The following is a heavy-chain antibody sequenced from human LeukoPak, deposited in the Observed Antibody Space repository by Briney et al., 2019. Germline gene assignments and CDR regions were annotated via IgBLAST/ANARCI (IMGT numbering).Heavy chain of an antibody. Sequence: GGSLRLSCAASGFTVSSNYMSWVRQAPGKGLEWVSAISGSGGSTYYADSVKGRFTISRDNSKNTLYLQMNSLRAEDTAVYYCAKDSDSSGWWTYYFDYWGQGTLVTVSS. CDR3: AKDSDSSGWWTYYFDY. J-gene: IGHJ4*02. CDR2: ISGSGGST. CDR1: GFTVSSNY. D-gene: IGHD6-19*01. V-gene: IGHV3-23*01.